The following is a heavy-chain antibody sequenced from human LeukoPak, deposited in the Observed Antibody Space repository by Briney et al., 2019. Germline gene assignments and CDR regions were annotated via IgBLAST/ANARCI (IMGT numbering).Heavy chain of an antibody. CDR3: AREGSGAPASPEAYYSDY. D-gene: IGHD1-26*01. J-gene: IGHJ4*02. CDR2: IYYSGST. V-gene: IGHV4-59*01. Sequence: SETLSLTCTVSGGSISSYYWSWLRQPPGKGLEWIGYIYYSGSTNYNPSLKSRVTISVDTSKNQFSLKLSSVTAADTAVYYCAREGSGAPASPEAYYSDYWGQGTLVTVSS. CDR1: GGSISSYY.